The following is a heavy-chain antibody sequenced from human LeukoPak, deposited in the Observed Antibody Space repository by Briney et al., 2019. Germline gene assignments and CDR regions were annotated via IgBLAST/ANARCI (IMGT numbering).Heavy chain of an antibody. CDR3: ARADGYRGEAWFDP. Sequence: SETLSLTCTVSGGSISSYYWSWIRQPPGKGLEWIGYIYYSGSTNYNPSLKSRVTISVDTSKNQFSLKLSSVTAADTAVYYCARADGYRGEAWFDPWGQGTLVTVSS. V-gene: IGHV4-59*01. D-gene: IGHD5-24*01. CDR2: IYYSGST. CDR1: GGSISSYY. J-gene: IGHJ5*02.